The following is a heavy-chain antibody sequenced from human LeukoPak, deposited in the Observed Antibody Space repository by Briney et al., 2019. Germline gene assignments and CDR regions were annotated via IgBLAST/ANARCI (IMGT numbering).Heavy chain of an antibody. CDR1: GFTFSSYG. J-gene: IGHJ4*02. D-gene: IGHD5-18*01. V-gene: IGHV3-30*02. Sequence: PGGSLRLSCAASGFTFSSYGMHWVRQAPGKGLEWVAFIRYDGSNKYYADSVKGRFTISRDNSKNTLYLQMNSLRAEDTAVYYCAKDPTRYTAMVREYYLDYWGQGTLVTVSS. CDR2: IRYDGSNK. CDR3: AKDPTRYTAMVREYYLDY.